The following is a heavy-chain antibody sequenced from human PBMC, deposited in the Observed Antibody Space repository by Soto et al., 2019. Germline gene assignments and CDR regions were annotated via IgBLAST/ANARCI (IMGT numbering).Heavy chain of an antibody. Sequence: VQVVESGGGLVQPGKSLRLSCAASAFTLSKFVMHWVRQAPGRGLEWVAVTSNDGSNTFYADSVKGRFTISRDNSKNTVYLQMNSLRTEDTAVYYCARGNLDVWGQGTTVTVSS. CDR1: AFTLSKFV. CDR2: TSNDGSNT. J-gene: IGHJ6*02. CDR3: ARGNLDV. D-gene: IGHD1-7*01. V-gene: IGHV3-30-3*01.